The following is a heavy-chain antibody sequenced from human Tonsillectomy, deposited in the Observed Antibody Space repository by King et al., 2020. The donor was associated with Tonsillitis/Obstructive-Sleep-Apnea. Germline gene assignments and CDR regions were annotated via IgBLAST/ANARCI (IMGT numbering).Heavy chain of an antibody. CDR1: GGSFSGYY. D-gene: IGHD2-15*01. CDR3: ARFTPGPYFYMDV. CDR2: INHTGST. V-gene: IGHV4-34*01. J-gene: IGHJ6*03. Sequence: HVQLQQWGAGLLKPSETLSLTCAVYGGSFSGYYWNWIRQPPGKGLEWIGEINHTGSTNYNPSLKSRVTISVDTSKNQFSLKLSSVTAADTAVYYCARFTPGPYFYMDVWGKGTTVTVSS.